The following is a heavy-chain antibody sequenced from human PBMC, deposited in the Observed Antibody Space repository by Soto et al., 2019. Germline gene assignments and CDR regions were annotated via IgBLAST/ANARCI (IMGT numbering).Heavy chain of an antibody. V-gene: IGHV3-21*01. CDR2: INGRSNYK. Sequence: GGSRRLSCVASGFALTTYTMNWVRQAPGTGLEWVSSINGRSNYKYYSDSVKGRFTVSRDNAQNSLFLQMSRLGPEDTAVYYCVREDGVVGASSAFDSWGQGTLVTVSS. D-gene: IGHD1-26*01. J-gene: IGHJ4*02. CDR3: VREDGVVGASSAFDS. CDR1: GFALTTYT.